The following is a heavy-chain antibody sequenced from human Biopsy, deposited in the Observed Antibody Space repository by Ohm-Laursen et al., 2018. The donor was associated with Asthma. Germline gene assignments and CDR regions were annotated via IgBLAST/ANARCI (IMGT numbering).Heavy chain of an antibody. Sequence: SVKVSCKSLGGTFNTYVIGWVRQAPGQGLEWMGGINSVFGTTTYPQKFQNRVTITADDFTSTVYMELSSLRSEDTAVYYCARKAGSCISRTCYSLDFWGQGTLVTVSS. CDR3: ARKAGSCISRTCYSLDF. CDR1: GGTFNTYV. CDR2: INSVFGTT. D-gene: IGHD2-2*01. J-gene: IGHJ4*02. V-gene: IGHV1-69*13.